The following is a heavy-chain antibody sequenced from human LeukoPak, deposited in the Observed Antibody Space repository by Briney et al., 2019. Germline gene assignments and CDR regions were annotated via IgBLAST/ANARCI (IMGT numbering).Heavy chain of an antibody. CDR3: AKDIRAGQLTTLFDY. V-gene: IGHV3-21*04. CDR1: GFTFSSYS. Sequence: NTGGSLRLSCAASGFTFSSYSMNWVRQAPGKGLEWVSSISSSSSYIYYADSVKGRFTISRDNAKNSLYLQMNSLRAEDAALYYCAKDIRAGQLTTLFDYWGQGTLVTVSS. D-gene: IGHD2-2*01. J-gene: IGHJ4*02. CDR2: ISSSSSYI.